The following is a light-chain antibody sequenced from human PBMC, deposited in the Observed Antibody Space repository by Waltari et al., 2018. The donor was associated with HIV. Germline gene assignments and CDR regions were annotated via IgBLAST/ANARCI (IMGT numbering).Light chain of an antibody. Sequence: QSVLTQPPSVSAAPGQKVTISCSGSSSNLGTNYVSWYQQLPGTAPKLLMYDNNKRPSGIPDRFSGSKSGTSATLGITGLQTGDEADYYCGTWDSSLSAVVFGGGTKLTVL. V-gene: IGLV1-51*01. CDR2: DNN. CDR1: SSNLGTNY. CDR3: GTWDSSLSAVV. J-gene: IGLJ2*01.